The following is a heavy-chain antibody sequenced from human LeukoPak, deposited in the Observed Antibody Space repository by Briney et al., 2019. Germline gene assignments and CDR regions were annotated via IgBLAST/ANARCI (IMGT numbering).Heavy chain of an antibody. CDR1: GNYW. D-gene: IGHD3-10*01. Sequence: GGSLRLSCAASGNYWMHWVRQAPGKGLVWVSHINSDGSWTSYADSVKGRFTISRDNSKNTLFLQMNSLRAEDTAVYYCAKLSLSGRSQSADYWGQGTLVTVSS. CDR2: INSDGSWT. J-gene: IGHJ4*02. CDR3: AKLSLSGRSQSADY. V-gene: IGHV3-74*01.